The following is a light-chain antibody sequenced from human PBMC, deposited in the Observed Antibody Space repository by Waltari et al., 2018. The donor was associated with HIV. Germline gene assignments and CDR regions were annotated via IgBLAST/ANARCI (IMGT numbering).Light chain of an antibody. V-gene: IGKV4-1*01. CDR2: WAS. CDR1: PNILYKFNSRNY. J-gene: IGKJ3*01. CDR3: QQYFQPPLT. Sequence: DIVMTQSPESLVVSLGERATITCKSSPNILYKFNSRNYVAGYQKNLGQSPTVLIYWASTRQSGVPDRFSGSVSVTNFTLTINTLQAEDVGVYYCQQYFQPPLTFGPGTKV.